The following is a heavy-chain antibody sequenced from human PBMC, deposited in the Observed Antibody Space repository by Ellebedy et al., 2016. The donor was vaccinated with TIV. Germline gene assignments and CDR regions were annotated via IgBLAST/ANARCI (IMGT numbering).Heavy chain of an antibody. CDR2: IYPGDSDT. CDR1: GYSFTSYW. V-gene: IGHV5-51*01. D-gene: IGHD3-3*01. Sequence: GESLKISCKGSGYSFTSYWIGWVRQMPGKGLEWMWSIYPGDSDTRYSPSLQGQVTISADKSISTAYLQWSSLKASDTAMYYYARRESNYECWSGYSYWFDPWGQGTLVTVSA. J-gene: IGHJ5*02. CDR3: ARRESNYECWSGYSYWFDP.